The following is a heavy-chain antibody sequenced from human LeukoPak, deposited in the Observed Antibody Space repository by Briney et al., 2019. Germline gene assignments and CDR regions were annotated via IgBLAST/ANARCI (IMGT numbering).Heavy chain of an antibody. J-gene: IGHJ4*02. CDR1: GFTFSSYA. V-gene: IGHV3-23*01. Sequence: GGSLRLSCAASGFTFSSYAMSWVRQAPGKGLEWVSAISGSGGSTYYADPVKGRFTISRDNSKNTLYLQMNSLRAEDTAVYYCANLAGGSYVWIDYWGQGTLVTVSS. CDR3: ANLAGGSYVWIDY. D-gene: IGHD1-26*01. CDR2: ISGSGGST.